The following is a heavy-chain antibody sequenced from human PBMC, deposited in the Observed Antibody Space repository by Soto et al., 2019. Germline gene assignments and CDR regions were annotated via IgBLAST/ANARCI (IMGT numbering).Heavy chain of an antibody. D-gene: IGHD3-22*01. CDR3: ARGYYDSSGFLAY. CDR2: IYPGDSDT. CDR1: GYIFTSYW. Sequence: PGESLKISCKGSGYIFTSYWIGWVRQMPGKGLEWMGIIYPGDSDTRYSPSSQGQVTISADKSISTAYLQWSSLKASDTAMYYCARGYYDSSGFLAYWGQGTLVTVSS. J-gene: IGHJ4*02. V-gene: IGHV5-51*01.